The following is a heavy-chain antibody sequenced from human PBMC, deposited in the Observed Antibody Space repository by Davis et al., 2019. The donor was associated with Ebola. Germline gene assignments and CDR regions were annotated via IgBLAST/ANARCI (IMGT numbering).Heavy chain of an antibody. CDR1: GYAFSSYY. J-gene: IGHJ5*02. Sequence: AASVKVSCKASGYAFSSYYMHWVRQAPGQGLEWMGIINPSAGNTIYAQKFQGRVTMASDTSTNTVYMVLSSLKSEDTAVYYCARGVEVQLGLAITDWFDPWGQGTLVTVSS. CDR2: INPSAGNT. D-gene: IGHD1-1*01. V-gene: IGHV1-46*01. CDR3: ARGVEVQLGLAITDWFDP.